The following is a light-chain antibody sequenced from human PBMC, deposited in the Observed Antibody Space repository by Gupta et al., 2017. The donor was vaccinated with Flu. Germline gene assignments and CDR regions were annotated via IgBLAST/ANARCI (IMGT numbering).Light chain of an antibody. CDR1: NVGTKS. J-gene: IGLJ2*01. V-gene: IGLV3-21*02. CDR2: DDS. CDR3: QVWVVGRDHQGV. Sequence: SYVLTQPPSVSVAPGQTAKITCGGNNVGTKSVHWYHRKSGQAPVLVVYDDSDRPSGIPERFSGSNSGSTATLTISGVEAGDEADYYCQVWVVGRDHQGVFGGGTKLTVL.